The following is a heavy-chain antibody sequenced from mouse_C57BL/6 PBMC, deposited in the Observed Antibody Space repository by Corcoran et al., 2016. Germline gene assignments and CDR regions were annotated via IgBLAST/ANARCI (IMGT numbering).Heavy chain of an antibody. J-gene: IGHJ1*01. Sequence: EEQLVESGGGLVQPGGSLKLSCMASGFTFSGYAMSWIRQAPGKGLEWISAIGSSGSNTYDAGPVKGRFTISRDNGKNTLYPQMSSLRPEDTAVYYCARDSGYSYYNVWGAGTLVTVSS. CDR3: ARDSGYSYYNV. V-gene: IGHV5-9-4*01. D-gene: IGHD2-12*01. CDR2: IGSSGSNT. CDR1: GFTFSGYA.